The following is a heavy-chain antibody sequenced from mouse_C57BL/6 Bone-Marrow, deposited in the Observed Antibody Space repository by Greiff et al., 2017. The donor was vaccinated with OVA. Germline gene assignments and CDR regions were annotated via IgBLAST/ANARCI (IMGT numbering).Heavy chain of an antibody. J-gene: IGHJ2*01. Sequence: EVKLVQSGGGLVKPGGSLKLSCAASGFTFSSYAMPWVRQTPEQRLEWVATISDGGSYTYYPDNVKGRFTISRDNAKNNLYLQMSHLKSEDTAMYYCARGPCCSPFFDYWGQGTTLTVSS. CDR1: GFTFSSYA. D-gene: IGHD1-1*01. CDR3: ARGPCCSPFFDY. V-gene: IGHV5-4*03. CDR2: ISDGGSYT.